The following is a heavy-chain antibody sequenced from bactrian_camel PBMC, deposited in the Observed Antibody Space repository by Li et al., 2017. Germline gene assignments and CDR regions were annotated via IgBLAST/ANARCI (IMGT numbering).Heavy chain of an antibody. CDR2: IDRNGYP. CDR3: VRSSNWRRGSMCAPDKVSQYTY. CDR1: GYSVSEGY. J-gene: IGHJ4*01. Sequence: HVQLVESGGGSVQSGGSLTLSCVASGYSVSEGYMAWFRQAPGKEREGVAAIDRNGYPAYTYAVKDRFTISKDNVKNTLYLEMNNLELEDTAMYYRVRSSNWRRGSMCAPDKVSQYTYRGQGTQVTVS. V-gene: IGHV3S53*01. D-gene: IGHD8*01.